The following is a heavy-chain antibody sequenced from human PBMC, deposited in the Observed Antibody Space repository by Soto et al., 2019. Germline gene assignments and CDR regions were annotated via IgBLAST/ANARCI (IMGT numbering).Heavy chain of an antibody. CDR1: GFTFSSYE. Sequence: PGGSLRLSCAASGFTFSSYEMNWVRQAPGKGLEWVSYISSSGSTIYYADSVKGRFTISRDNAKNSLYLQMNSLRAEDTAVYYCAGGAAAGQGWFDPWGQGPLVTVSS. CDR2: ISSSGSTI. J-gene: IGHJ5*02. D-gene: IGHD6-13*01. CDR3: AGGAAAGQGWFDP. V-gene: IGHV3-48*03.